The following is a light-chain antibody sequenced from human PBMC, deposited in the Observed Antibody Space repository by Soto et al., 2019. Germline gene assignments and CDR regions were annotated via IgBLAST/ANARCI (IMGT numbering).Light chain of an antibody. V-gene: IGKV3-11*01. J-gene: IGKJ1*01. CDR1: QRVSSF. Sequence: EIGLTQSPATLSLSPGERATLSCRASQRVSSFLAWYQQRPGQAPRLLMYDASNRATGIPARFSGSGSGTDFTLTISSLEPEDFAVYYCQSRGTFGQGTKVDIK. CDR3: QSRGT. CDR2: DAS.